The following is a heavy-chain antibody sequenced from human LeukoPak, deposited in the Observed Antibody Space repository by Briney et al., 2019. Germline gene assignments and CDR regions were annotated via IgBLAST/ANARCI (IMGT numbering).Heavy chain of an antibody. CDR2: LSYDGGIE. CDR3: ARSRYCSGGTCYSNYYYYYMDV. D-gene: IGHD2-15*01. V-gene: IGHV3-30*04. CDR1: GFTFSSYA. Sequence: GGSLRLSCAASGFTFSSYAMHWVRQAPGKGLEWVAVLSYDGGIEYYADSVKGRFTFSRDNSKNTLSLQMNSLRAEDTALYYCARSRYCSGGTCYSNYYYYYMDVWGKGTSVTVSS. J-gene: IGHJ6*03.